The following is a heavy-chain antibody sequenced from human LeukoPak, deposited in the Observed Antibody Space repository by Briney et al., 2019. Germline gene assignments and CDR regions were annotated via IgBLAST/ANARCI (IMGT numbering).Heavy chain of an antibody. CDR2: FDPEDGET. J-gene: IGHJ4*02. V-gene: IGHV1-24*01. D-gene: IGHD3-9*01. Sequence: VSVKVSCKVSGYTLTELSMHWVRQAPGKGLEWMGGFDPEDGETIYAQKFQGRVTMTEDTSTDTAYMELSSLRSEDTAVYYCATRPFRLVIISYFDYWGQGTLVTVSS. CDR1: GYTLTELS. CDR3: ATRPFRLVIISYFDY.